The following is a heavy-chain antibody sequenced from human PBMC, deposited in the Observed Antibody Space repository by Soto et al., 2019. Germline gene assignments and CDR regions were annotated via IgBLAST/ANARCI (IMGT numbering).Heavy chain of an antibody. D-gene: IGHD4-17*01. CDR2: IFPGDSDT. CDR1: GYIFTTYW. CDR3: ARPVRVDHGDYGANDY. Sequence: GESLKISCKGSGYIFTTYWIGWVRQMPGKGLEWMGIIFPGDSDTRYNPSFQGQVTISVDTSISTVYLQWTRLKASATAMYYCARPVRVDHGDYGANDYWGQGTQVTVSS. V-gene: IGHV5-51*01. J-gene: IGHJ4*02.